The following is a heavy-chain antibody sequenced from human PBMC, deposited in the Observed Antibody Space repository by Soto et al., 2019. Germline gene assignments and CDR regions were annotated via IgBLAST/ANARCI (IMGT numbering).Heavy chain of an antibody. CDR2: ISYDGSKK. J-gene: IGHJ4*02. CDR3: SKDLSGDYEYYFDF. Sequence: QVQLVESGGGVVQPGRSLRLACAASGFTFSSYGMHWVRQAPGKGLEWVAVISYDGSKKYYADSVNGRFTISSDNSNNTLYVQMDSLRAEVTAVYYCSKDLSGDYEYYFDFWGQGTLVTVAS. D-gene: IGHD4-17*01. V-gene: IGHV3-30*18. CDR1: GFTFSSYG.